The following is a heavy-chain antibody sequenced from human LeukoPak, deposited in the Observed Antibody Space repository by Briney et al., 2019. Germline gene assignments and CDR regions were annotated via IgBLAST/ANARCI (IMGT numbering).Heavy chain of an antibody. CDR2: ISSSSSYI. D-gene: IGHD6-19*01. Sequence: GGSLRLSCAASGFTFSSYSMNWVRQAPGKGLEWVSSISSSSSYIYYADSVKGRFTISRGNAKNSLYLQMNSLRAEDTAVYYCARVKGSGWYAVDYWGQGTLVTVSS. CDR1: GFTFSSYS. V-gene: IGHV3-21*01. J-gene: IGHJ4*02. CDR3: ARVKGSGWYAVDY.